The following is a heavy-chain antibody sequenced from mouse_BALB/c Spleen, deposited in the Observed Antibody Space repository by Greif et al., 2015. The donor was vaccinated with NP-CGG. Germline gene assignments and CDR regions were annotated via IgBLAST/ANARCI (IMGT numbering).Heavy chain of an antibody. CDR1: GYTFTSYV. CDR2: INPYNDGT. CDR3: AKDLLRYYYAMDY. D-gene: IGHD1-1*01. V-gene: IGHV1-14*01. J-gene: IGHJ4*01. Sequence: EVQLVESGPELVKPGASVKMSCKASGYTFTSYVMHWVKQKPGQGLEWIGYINPYNDGTKYNEKFKGKATLTSDKSSSTAYMELSSLTSEDSAVYYCAKDLLRYYYAMDYWGQGTSVTVSS.